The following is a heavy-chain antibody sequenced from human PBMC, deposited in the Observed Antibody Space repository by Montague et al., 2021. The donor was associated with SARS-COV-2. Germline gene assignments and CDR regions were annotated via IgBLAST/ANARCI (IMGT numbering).Heavy chain of an antibody. CDR3: AKDARKWELLPSYWYFDL. Sequence: SLRLSCAASGFIFDDYAMHWVRQAPGKGLEWVSGITWKSGRIACADSVKGRFTVSRDNAKNSLYLQMNSLRAEDTALYYCAKDARKWELLPSYWYFDLWGRGTLVTVSS. D-gene: IGHD1-26*01. CDR1: GFIFDDYA. CDR2: ITWKSGRI. J-gene: IGHJ2*01. V-gene: IGHV3-9*01.